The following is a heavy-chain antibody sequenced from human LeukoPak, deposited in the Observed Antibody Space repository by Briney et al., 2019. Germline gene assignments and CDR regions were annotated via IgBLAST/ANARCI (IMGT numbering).Heavy chain of an antibody. J-gene: IGHJ5*02. D-gene: IGHD6-13*01. CDR2: INPNSGGT. V-gene: IGHV1-2*02. CDR1: GYTFTGYY. Sequence: ASVKVSCKASGYTFTGYYMHWVRQAPGQGLEWMGWINPNSGGTNYAQKFQGRVTMTRDTSISTAYMELSRLRSDDTAVYYCARDLLNSSSWYGKPGDWFDPWGQGTLVTVSS. CDR3: ARDLLNSSSWYGKPGDWFDP.